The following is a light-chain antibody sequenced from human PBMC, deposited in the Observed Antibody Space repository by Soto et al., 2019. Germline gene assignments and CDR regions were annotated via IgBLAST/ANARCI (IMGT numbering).Light chain of an antibody. V-gene: IGLV2-14*01. CDR1: SSDVGGYNY. CDR3: SSYTSSSTLV. CDR2: EVS. Sequence: QSALTQPASVSGSPGQSITISCTGTSSDVGGYNYVSWYQQHPGKAPKLMIYEVSNRPSGVSNRFSGSKSGNTASLTIYGLKAEDEADYYCSSYTSSSTLVFGGGTKLTVL. J-gene: IGLJ2*01.